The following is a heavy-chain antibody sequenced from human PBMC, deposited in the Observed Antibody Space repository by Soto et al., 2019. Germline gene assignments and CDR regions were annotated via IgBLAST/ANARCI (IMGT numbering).Heavy chain of an antibody. CDR2: ISPYNGQT. D-gene: IGHD5-12*01. CDR3: ASGYDDEY. Sequence: QVQLVQSGAEVQKPGASVYVSCKASGYTFTSYGISWVRQAPGQGLEWMGWISPYNGQTNFAQKFQDRVTMTTDTSTSTAYMELRSLRSVDTAVYYCASGYDDEYWGQGTLVTVSS. CDR1: GYTFTSYG. V-gene: IGHV1-18*01. J-gene: IGHJ4*02.